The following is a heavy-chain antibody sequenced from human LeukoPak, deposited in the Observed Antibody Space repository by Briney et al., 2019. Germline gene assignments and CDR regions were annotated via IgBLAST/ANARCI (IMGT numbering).Heavy chain of an antibody. D-gene: IGHD2-15*01. CDR1: GCSISSYY. CDR3: ARVEVGAANRQWYGMDV. J-gene: IGHJ6*02. Sequence: SETLSLTCTISGCSISSYYWSWIRQPPGKGLEWIAYVDYGGNTNYNPPLKRRVTISIHTSKSLFSLKLNSVTAADTAVYYCARVEVGAANRQWYGMDVWGQGTTVTVSS. CDR2: VDYGGNT. V-gene: IGHV4-59*01.